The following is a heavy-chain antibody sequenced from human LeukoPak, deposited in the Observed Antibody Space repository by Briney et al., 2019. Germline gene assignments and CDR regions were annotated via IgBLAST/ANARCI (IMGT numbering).Heavy chain of an antibody. CDR3: ARYSPDYGDYEGYFDY. Sequence: SETLSLTCTVPGGSISSYYWSWIRQPAGKGLEWIGRIYTSGSTNYNPSLKSRVTMSVDTSKNQFSLKLSSVTAADTAVYYCARYSPDYGDYEGYFDYWGQGTLVTVSS. J-gene: IGHJ4*02. CDR2: IYTSGST. D-gene: IGHD4-17*01. CDR1: GGSISSYY. V-gene: IGHV4-4*07.